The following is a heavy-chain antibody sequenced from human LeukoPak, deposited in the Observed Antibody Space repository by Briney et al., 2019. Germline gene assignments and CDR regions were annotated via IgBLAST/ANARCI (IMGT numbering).Heavy chain of an antibody. Sequence: PGGSLRLSCAASGFTFSSYWMSWVRQAPGKGLEWVANIKQDGSEKYYVDSVKGRFTISRDNAKNSLYLQMNSLRAEDTAVYYCARVSLSRSGWYAVGTNWFDPWGQGTLVTVSS. J-gene: IGHJ5*02. D-gene: IGHD6-19*01. CDR3: ARVSLSRSGWYAVGTNWFDP. CDR2: IKQDGSEK. CDR1: GFTFSSYW. V-gene: IGHV3-7*01.